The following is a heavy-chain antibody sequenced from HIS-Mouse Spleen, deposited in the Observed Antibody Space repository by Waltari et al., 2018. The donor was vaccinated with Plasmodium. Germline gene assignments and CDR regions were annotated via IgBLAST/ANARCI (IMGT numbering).Heavy chain of an antibody. CDR3: AREDILTGYYNDYWYFDL. Sequence: EVQLVESGGGLVKPGGSLRLSCAASGFTFSYYRMNWVRQAPGKVLEWVQSISSRSSYIYYADSVKGRFTISRDNAKNSLYLQMNSLRAEDTAVYYCAREDILTGYYNDYWYFDLWGRGSLVTVSS. J-gene: IGHJ2*01. CDR1: GFTFSYYR. V-gene: IGHV3-21*01. CDR2: ISSRSSYI. D-gene: IGHD3-9*01.